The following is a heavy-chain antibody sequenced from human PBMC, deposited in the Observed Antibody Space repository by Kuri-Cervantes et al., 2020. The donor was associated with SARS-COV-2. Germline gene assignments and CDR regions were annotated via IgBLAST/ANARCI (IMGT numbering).Heavy chain of an antibody. CDR3: ASSDYGDRINWFDP. J-gene: IGHJ5*02. CDR1: GGSISSSSYY. V-gene: IGHV4-39*07. Sequence: ESLKISCTVSGGSISSSSYYWGWIRQPPGKGLEWIGSIYYSGSTYYNPSLKSRVTISVDTSKNQFSLKLSSVTAADTAVYYCASSDYGDRINWFDPWGQGTLVTVSS. D-gene: IGHD4-17*01. CDR2: IYYSGST.